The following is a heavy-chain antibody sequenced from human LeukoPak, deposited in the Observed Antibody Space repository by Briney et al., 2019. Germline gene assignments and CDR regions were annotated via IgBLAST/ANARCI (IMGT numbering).Heavy chain of an antibody. Sequence: SVKVSCKASGGTFSSYAISWVRQAPGQGLEWMGGIIPIFGTANYAQKSQGRVTITAEKSTSTAYMELSSLRSEDTAVYYCARGYEAGSYYFDYWGQGTLVTVSS. CDR1: GGTFSSYA. J-gene: IGHJ4*02. V-gene: IGHV1-69*06. CDR3: ARGYEAGSYYFDY. D-gene: IGHD6-19*01. CDR2: IIPIFGTA.